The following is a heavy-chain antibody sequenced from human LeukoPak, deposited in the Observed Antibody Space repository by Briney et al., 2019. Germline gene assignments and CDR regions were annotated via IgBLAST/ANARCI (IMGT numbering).Heavy chain of an antibody. CDR1: GFTFSSYG. CDR3: ARDPTCGGDCYPGY. V-gene: IGHV3-33*01. CDR2: IWYDGSNK. D-gene: IGHD2-21*01. Sequence: SGGSLRLSCAASGFTFSSYGMHWVRQAPGKGLEWVAVIWYDGSNKYYADSVKGRFTISRDNSKNTLYLQMNSLRAEDTAVYYCARDPTCGGDCYPGYWGQGTLVTVSS. J-gene: IGHJ4*02.